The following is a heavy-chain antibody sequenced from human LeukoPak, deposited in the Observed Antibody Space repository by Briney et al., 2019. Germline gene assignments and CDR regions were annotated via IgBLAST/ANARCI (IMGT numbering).Heavy chain of an antibody. Sequence: WASVKVSCKVSGYTLTELSMHWVRQAPGKGLEWMGGFDPEDGETIYAQKFQGRVTMTEDTSTDTAYMELSSLRSEDTAVYYCATGGGGYDFWSGYYDYWGQGTLVTVSS. V-gene: IGHV1-24*01. J-gene: IGHJ4*02. CDR1: GYTLTELS. D-gene: IGHD3-3*01. CDR3: ATGGGGYDFWSGYYDY. CDR2: FDPEDGET.